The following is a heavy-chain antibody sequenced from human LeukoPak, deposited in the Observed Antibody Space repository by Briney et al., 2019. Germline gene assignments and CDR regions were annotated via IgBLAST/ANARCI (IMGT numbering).Heavy chain of an antibody. J-gene: IGHJ6*02. V-gene: IGHV3-7*01. CDR3: ARERVGGYSSSTSCQYSSYAMDT. CDR2: IKQVVSEK. CDR1: GFTFGSFW. Sequence: GGSLRPSCAASGFTFGSFWMSWVRQGPGEGLEWVANIKQVVSEKYYADSVKSRFTTSRDNTENSLYLQMSSISAEDTAGHYCARERVGGYSSSTSCQYSSYAMDTWGQGTTVTVSS. D-gene: IGHD2-2*01.